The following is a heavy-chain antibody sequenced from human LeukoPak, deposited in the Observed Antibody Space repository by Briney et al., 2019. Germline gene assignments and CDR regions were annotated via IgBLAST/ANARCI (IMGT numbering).Heavy chain of an antibody. Sequence: PSETLSLTCTVSGGSISSYYWGWIRQPPGKGLEWIGSIYYSGSTYYNPSLKSRVTISVDTSKNQFSLKLSSVTAADTAVYYCARRGISRGYGMDVWGQGTTVTVSS. V-gene: IGHV4-39*01. D-gene: IGHD2-15*01. J-gene: IGHJ6*02. CDR1: GGSISSYY. CDR3: ARRGISRGYGMDV. CDR2: IYYSGST.